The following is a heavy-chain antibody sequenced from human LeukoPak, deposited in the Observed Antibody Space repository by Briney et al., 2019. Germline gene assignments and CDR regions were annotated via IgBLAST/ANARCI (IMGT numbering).Heavy chain of an antibody. CDR2: IYAGGSA. V-gene: IGHV3-66*01. CDR3: ATGRWLRLFDY. J-gene: IGHJ4*02. Sequence: SGGSLRLSCAASGFTFSSYAMSWVRQAPGKGLEWVSIIYAGGSAYYADSVKGRFTISRDNSKNTLYLQMNSLRVEDTAVYYCATGRWLRLFDYWGQGTLVTVSS. CDR1: GFTFSSYA. D-gene: IGHD5-24*01.